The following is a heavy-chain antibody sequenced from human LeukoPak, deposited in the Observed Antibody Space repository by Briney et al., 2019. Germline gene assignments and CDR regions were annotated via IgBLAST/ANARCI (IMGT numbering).Heavy chain of an antibody. V-gene: IGHV3-23*01. Sequence: PGGSLRLSCAASGFTFGAYALSWVRQAPGKGLEWVSAMSGSGGTTFYADSVKGRFTISRDNSKNTLYLQMNSLRAEDTAVYYCAKDLRGGQSSNWRYYFDCWGQGTLVTVSS. J-gene: IGHJ4*02. CDR1: GFTFGAYA. CDR2: MSGSGGTT. D-gene: IGHD6-13*01. CDR3: AKDLRGGQSSNWRYYFDC.